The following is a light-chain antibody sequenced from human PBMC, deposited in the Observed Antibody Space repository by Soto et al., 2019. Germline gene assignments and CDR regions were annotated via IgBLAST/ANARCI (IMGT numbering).Light chain of an antibody. CDR2: EGS. CDR3: CSYAGSSTVV. CDR1: SSDVASYNL. Sequence: QSALTQPASVSGSPGQSITISWTGTSSDVASYNLVSWYQQHPGKAPKLMIYEGSKRPSGVSNRFSGSKSGNTASLTISGLQAEDEADYYCCSYAGSSTVVFGGGTKLTVL. V-gene: IGLV2-23*01. J-gene: IGLJ2*01.